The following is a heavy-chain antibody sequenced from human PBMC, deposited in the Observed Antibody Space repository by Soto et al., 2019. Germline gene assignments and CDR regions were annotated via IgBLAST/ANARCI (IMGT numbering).Heavy chain of an antibody. CDR3: ANSFLYGDYMSAGYS. CDR1: GFTFSTYA. J-gene: IGHJ4*02. Sequence: EVQLLESGGGLVQPGGSLRLSCAASGFTFSTYAMTWVRQAPGKGLEWVSSIGGSSATTYYADSVKGRFTLSRDNSKNALSLQMNSLRAEDTAIYYCANSFLYGDYMSAGYSWGQGTLVTVSS. CDR2: IGGSSATT. V-gene: IGHV3-23*01. D-gene: IGHD4-17*01.